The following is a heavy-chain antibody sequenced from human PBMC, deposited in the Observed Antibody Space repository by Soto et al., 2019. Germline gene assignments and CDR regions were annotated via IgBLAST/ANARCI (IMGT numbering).Heavy chain of an antibody. J-gene: IGHJ4*02. CDR3: AKDLKSPVVYGNY. Sequence: EVQLLESGGGLVQPGGSLRLSCAASGFTFSSYAMSWVRQAPGKGLEWVSAISGSGGSTYYADSVKGRFTISRDNSKNTLYLQINSLRAEDTAVYYCAKDLKSPVVYGNYWGQGTLVTVSS. CDR1: GFTFSSYA. V-gene: IGHV3-23*01. CDR2: ISGSGGST. D-gene: IGHD2-8*02.